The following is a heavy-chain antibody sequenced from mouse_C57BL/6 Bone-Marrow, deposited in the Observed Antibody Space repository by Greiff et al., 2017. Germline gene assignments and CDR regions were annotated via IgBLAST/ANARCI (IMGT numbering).Heavy chain of an antibody. D-gene: IGHD1-1*01. Sequence: EVQLQQSGAELVRPGASVKLSCTASGFNIKDDYMHWVKQRPEQGLEWIGWIDPENGDTEYASKFQGKATITADTSSTTAYLQLSSLTSEDTAVYYCTTFCGSSYAGFAYWGQGTLVTVSA. CDR1: GFNIKDDY. V-gene: IGHV14-4*01. CDR3: TTFCGSSYAGFAY. J-gene: IGHJ3*01. CDR2: IDPENGDT.